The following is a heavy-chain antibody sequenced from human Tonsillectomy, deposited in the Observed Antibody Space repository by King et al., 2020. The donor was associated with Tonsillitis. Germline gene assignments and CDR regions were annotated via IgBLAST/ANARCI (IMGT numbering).Heavy chain of an antibody. D-gene: IGHD6-13*01. CDR3: ARDQGPQLVEGDFDF. J-gene: IGHJ4*02. V-gene: IGHV1-18*04. CDR2: ISAYNGRT. Sequence: QLVQSGGEVKKPGASVKVSCKTSGYNLLSYGISWVRQAPGQGLEWMGWISAYNGRTKYAQKFQGRVTMTTDTSTNTAYMELRSLRSDDTAVYFCARDQGPQLVEGDFDFWGQGTLVTVSS. CDR1: GYNLLSYG.